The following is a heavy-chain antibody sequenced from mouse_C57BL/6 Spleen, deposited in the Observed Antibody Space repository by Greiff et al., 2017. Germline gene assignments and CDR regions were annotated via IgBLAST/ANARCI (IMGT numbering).Heavy chain of an antibody. D-gene: IGHD1-1*01. J-gene: IGHJ2*01. Sequence: EVQLQESGAELVRPGASVKLSCTASGFNIKDDYMHWVKQRPEQGLEWIGWIDPENGDTEYASKFQGKATITADTSSNTAYLQLSSLTSEDTAVYYCTSYYGSPWGQGTTLTVSS. CDR2: IDPENGDT. V-gene: IGHV14-4*01. CDR3: TSYYGSP. CDR1: GFNIKDDY.